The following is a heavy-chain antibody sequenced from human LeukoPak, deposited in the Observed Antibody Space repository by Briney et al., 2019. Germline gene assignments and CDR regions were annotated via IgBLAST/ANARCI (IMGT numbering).Heavy chain of an antibody. CDR2: INPNSGGT. J-gene: IGHJ3*02. CDR1: GYTFTGHY. V-gene: IGHV1-2*02. Sequence: ASVKVSCKASGYTFTGHYMHWVRQAPGQGLQWMGWINPNSGGTNYAQKFQGRVTMTRDTSISTAYMELSRLRSDDTAVYYCARTRGYQLPIRVPTDAFDIWGQGTLVTVSS. D-gene: IGHD2-2*01. CDR3: ARTRGYQLPIRVPTDAFDI.